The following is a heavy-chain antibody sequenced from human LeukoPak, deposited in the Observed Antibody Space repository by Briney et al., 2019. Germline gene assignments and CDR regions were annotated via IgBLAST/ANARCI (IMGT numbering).Heavy chain of an antibody. V-gene: IGHV3-43*02. Sequence: GGSLRLSCAASGFTFDDYAMHWVRQAPGKGLEWVSLFSGEGGTIYSADSVKGRFTISRDNSKNSLYLQMNSLRTEDTALYYCAKDKGGRQKLYWYFDLWGRGTLVTVSS. J-gene: IGHJ2*01. D-gene: IGHD1-26*01. CDR1: GFTFDDYA. CDR2: FSGEGGTI. CDR3: AKDKGGRQKLYWYFDL.